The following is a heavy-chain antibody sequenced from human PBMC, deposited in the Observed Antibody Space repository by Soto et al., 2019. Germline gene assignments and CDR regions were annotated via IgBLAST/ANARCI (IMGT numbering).Heavy chain of an antibody. J-gene: IGHJ4*02. V-gene: IGHV3-48*01. CDR1: GFTFSSYS. CDR3: ARDAPPDDY. CDR2: ISSSSSTI. Sequence: EVQLVESGGGLVQPGGSLRLSCAASGFTFSSYSMNWVRQAPGKGLEWVSYISSSSSTIYYADSVKGRFTISRDNAKNSLYLQMNSPRAEDTAVYYCARDAPPDDYWGQGPLVPVS.